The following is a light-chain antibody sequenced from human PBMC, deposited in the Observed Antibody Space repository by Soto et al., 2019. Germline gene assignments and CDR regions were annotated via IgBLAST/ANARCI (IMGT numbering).Light chain of an antibody. V-gene: IGKV1-39*01. CDR1: QTISIY. Sequence: DIQMTQSPSSLSASVGDRVTITCRTSQTISIYLNWYQQKPGKAPNLLIYTASTLQSGVPSRFSGSGSGTDFTLTISDLQPDDFATYYCQQSYSSPPYTFGQGTKLENK. CDR3: QQSYSSPPYT. CDR2: TAS. J-gene: IGKJ2*01.